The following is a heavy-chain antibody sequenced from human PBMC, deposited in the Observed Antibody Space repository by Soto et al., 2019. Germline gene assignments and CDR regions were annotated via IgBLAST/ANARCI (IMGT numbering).Heavy chain of an antibody. V-gene: IGHV1-46*01. D-gene: IGHD6-19*01. J-gene: IGHJ3*02. CDR1: GYTFINYY. Sequence: GASVKVSCKAPGYTFINYYMHWVRQAPGQGLEWMGIINPNGGSTTYAQKFQGRVTLTRDTSTNTVNMELSSLRSEDTAVYYCAREKWLVRRNDPFDIWGQGTMVTVSS. CDR3: AREKWLVRRNDPFDI. CDR2: INPNGGST.